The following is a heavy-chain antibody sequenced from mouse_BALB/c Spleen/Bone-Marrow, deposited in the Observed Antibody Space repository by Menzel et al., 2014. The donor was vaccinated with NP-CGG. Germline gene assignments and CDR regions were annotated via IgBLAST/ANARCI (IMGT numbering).Heavy chain of an antibody. CDR1: GYPFSSYW. Sequence: QVQLQQSGAELVRPGSSVKVSCKASGYPFSSYWMNWVKQRPGQGLEWIGQFYPGDGETNYNGKFKGNASLTADKSSTTAYMQHISLTSEDSAVYFCARKYGDYWGQGTTLTVSS. D-gene: IGHD2-10*02. CDR3: ARKYGDY. J-gene: IGHJ2*01. CDR2: FYPGDGET. V-gene: IGHV1-80*01.